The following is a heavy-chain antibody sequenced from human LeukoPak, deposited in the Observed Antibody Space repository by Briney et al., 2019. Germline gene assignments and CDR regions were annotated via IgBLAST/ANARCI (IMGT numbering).Heavy chain of an antibody. V-gene: IGHV3-11*01. Sequence: PGGSLRLSCAASGFTFSDYYMSWIRQAPGKGLEWVSYISNSSSTIFYADSVKGRFTISRDNAKNSLYLQVISLRAEDTAVYYCATDQTGYPYCSSTSCYTPFDYWGQGTLVTVSS. CDR3: ATDQTGYPYCSSTSCYTPFDY. D-gene: IGHD2-2*02. CDR1: GFTFSDYY. CDR2: ISNSSSTI. J-gene: IGHJ4*02.